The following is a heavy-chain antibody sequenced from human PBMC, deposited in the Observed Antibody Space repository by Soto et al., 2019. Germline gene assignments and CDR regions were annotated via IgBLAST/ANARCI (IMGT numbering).Heavy chain of an antibody. CDR3: AKGRAAGYTFPYGFEY. Sequence: ELQVLESGGGLVQPGGSLRLSCAASGFTFPDYAMSWVRQAPGKGLEWVAGVRGSGDSTYYTGSVKGRFTISRDNSKNTLYLQMNSLRAEDTAVYYCAKGRAAGYTFPYGFEYWGQGTLVIVS. CDR2: VRGSGDST. CDR1: GFTFPDYA. D-gene: IGHD5-18*01. V-gene: IGHV3-23*01. J-gene: IGHJ4*02.